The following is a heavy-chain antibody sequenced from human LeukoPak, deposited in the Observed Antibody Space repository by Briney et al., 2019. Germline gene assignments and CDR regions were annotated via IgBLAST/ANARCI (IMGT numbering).Heavy chain of an antibody. CDR3: ARQPMEWNWFDP. V-gene: IGHV5-10-1*01. Sequence: GESLKISCKGSGYSFTSYWISWVRQVPGKGLEWMGRIDPSGSYTNYSPSFQGHVTISADKSISTAYLQWSSLKASDTAMYYCARQPMEWNWFDPWGQGTLVTVSS. CDR1: GYSFTSYW. CDR2: IDPSGSYT. J-gene: IGHJ5*02. D-gene: IGHD3-3*01.